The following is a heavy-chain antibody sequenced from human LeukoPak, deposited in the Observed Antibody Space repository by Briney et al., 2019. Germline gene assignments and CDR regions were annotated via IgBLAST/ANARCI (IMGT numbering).Heavy chain of an antibody. D-gene: IGHD1-26*01. J-gene: IGHJ6*03. Sequence: SETLSLTFTVSGGSISSGSYYWSWIRQPAGKGLEWIGRIYTSGSTNYNPSLKSRVTISVDTSKNQFSLKLSSVTAADTAVYYCARGSVGATSESLYYYYYMDVWGKGTTVTVSS. CDR3: ARGSVGATSESLYYYYYMDV. CDR1: GGSISSGSYY. V-gene: IGHV4-61*02. CDR2: IYTSGST.